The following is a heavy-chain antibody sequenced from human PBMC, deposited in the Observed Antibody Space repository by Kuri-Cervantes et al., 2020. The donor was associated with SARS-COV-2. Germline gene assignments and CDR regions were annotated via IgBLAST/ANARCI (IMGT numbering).Heavy chain of an antibody. J-gene: IGHJ4*02. CDR3: ARSPTLYGGNSSPWDY. CDR2: INTYNGNT. D-gene: IGHD4-23*01. V-gene: IGHV1-18*01. CDR1: GYTFNTYG. Sequence: SVKVSCQTSGYTFNTYGVSWVRQAPGRGLQWVGSINTYNGNTNYAQILQGRVTMTADTSTNTAFMVLSGLRSFDTAVCYFARSPTLYGGNSSPWDYWGQGTLVTVSS.